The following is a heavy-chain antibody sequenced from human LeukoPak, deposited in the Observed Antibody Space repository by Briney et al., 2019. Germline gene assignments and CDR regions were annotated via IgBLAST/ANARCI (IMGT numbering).Heavy chain of an antibody. CDR2: TYYRSKWYN. D-gene: IGHD7-27*01. CDR1: GDSVSSNSAA. V-gene: IGHV6-1*01. Sequence: SQTLSLTCVISGDSVSSNSAAWNWIRQSPSRGLEWLGRTYYRSKWYNDYAVSVKSRITINPDTSKNQFSLQLNSVTPEDTAVYYCARDKLGILDYYYYGMDVWGQGTTVTVSS. CDR3: ARDKLGILDYYYYGMDV. J-gene: IGHJ6*02.